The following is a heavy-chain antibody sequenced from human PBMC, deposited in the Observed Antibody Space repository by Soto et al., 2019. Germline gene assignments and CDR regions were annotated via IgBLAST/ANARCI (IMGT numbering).Heavy chain of an antibody. J-gene: IGHJ4*02. D-gene: IGHD2-2*01. CDR2: ISAYNGNT. CDR3: ARDGRDIVVVPAATNFDY. Sequence: ASVKVSCKASGYTVTSYGISWVRQAPGQGLGWMGWISAYNGNTNYAQKLQGRVTMTTDTSTSTAYMELRSLRSDDTAVYYCARDGRDIVVVPAATNFDYWGQGTLVTVS. V-gene: IGHV1-18*01. CDR1: GYTVTSYG.